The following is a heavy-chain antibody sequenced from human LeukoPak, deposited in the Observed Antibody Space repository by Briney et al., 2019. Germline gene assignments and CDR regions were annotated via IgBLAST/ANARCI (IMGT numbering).Heavy chain of an antibody. D-gene: IGHD6-13*01. CDR2: ISYDGSNK. CDR1: GFTFSSYA. Sequence: GGSLRLSCAASGFTFSSYATHWVRQAPGKGLEWVAVISYDGSNKYYADSVKGRFTISRDNSKNTLYLQMNSLRAEDTAVYYCARAQTMGIAAAGTWWVYWGQGTLVTVSS. J-gene: IGHJ4*02. CDR3: ARAQTMGIAAAGTWWVY. V-gene: IGHV3-30*04.